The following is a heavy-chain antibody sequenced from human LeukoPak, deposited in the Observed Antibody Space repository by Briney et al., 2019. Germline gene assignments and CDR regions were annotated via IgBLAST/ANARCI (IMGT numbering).Heavy chain of an antibody. V-gene: IGHV3-23*01. CDR2: ISGSGGRT. Sequence: GGSLRLSCAASGFTFSSYAMSWVRQAPGKGLEWVSAISGSGGRTYYADSVKGRFTISRDNSKNTMYLQMNSLRAEDTAVYYCAKDGTRYCSGGSCYSTPYWGQGTLVTVSS. CDR3: AKDGTRYCSGGSCYSTPY. CDR1: GFTFSSYA. D-gene: IGHD2-15*01. J-gene: IGHJ4*02.